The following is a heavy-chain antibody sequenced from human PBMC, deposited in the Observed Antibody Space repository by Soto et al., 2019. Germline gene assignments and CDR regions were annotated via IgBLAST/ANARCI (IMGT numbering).Heavy chain of an antibody. CDR3: TRAGVENCLDP. J-gene: IGHJ5*02. Sequence: QVQLVESGGGVVQPGRSLRLSCEGSGFTFNKYGMHWVRQAPGKGLEWVAIIWYDGSNDFYADSVKGRFTISKDNSKNNVYLEIDSLRVEDTGIYYCTRAGVENCLDPWGQGTLVTVSS. CDR1: GFTFNKYG. D-gene: IGHD3-10*01. V-gene: IGHV3-33*01. CDR2: IWYDGSND.